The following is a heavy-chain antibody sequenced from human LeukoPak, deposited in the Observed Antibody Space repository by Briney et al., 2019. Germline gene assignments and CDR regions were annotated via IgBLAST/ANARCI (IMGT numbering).Heavy chain of an antibody. CDR2: IYYSGDT. J-gene: IGHJ4*02. CDR3: ARHASSSTIDY. CDR1: GGSISRSSYS. V-gene: IGHV4-39*01. Sequence: SETLSLTCTVSGGSISRSSYSWGWIRQSPGKGLEWIGTIYYSGDTYYNPSLKSRVTIFVDTSKNQISLKLSSVTATDTAVYYCARHASSSTIDYWGQGTLVTVSS. D-gene: IGHD6-13*01.